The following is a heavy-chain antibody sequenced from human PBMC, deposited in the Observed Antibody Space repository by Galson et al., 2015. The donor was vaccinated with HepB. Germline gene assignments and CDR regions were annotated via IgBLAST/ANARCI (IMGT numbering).Heavy chain of an antibody. CDR3: ARDPAQSSSPYYGMDV. Sequence: SLRLSCAASGFTVSSNYMSWVRQAPGKGLEWVSVIYSGGSTYYADSVKGRFTISRDNSKNTLYLQMNSLRAEDTAVYYCARDPAQSSSPYYGMDVWGQGTTVTVSS. J-gene: IGHJ6*02. D-gene: IGHD6-6*01. V-gene: IGHV3-53*01. CDR2: IYSGGST. CDR1: GFTVSSNY.